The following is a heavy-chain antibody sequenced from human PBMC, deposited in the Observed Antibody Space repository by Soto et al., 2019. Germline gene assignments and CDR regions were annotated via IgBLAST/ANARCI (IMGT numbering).Heavy chain of an antibody. V-gene: IGHV3-21*06. Sequence: GGSLRLSCAASGFTFTRYSMNGVRQAPVKGLEWVSSISSTTNYIYYGDSMKGRFTISRDNAKNSLYLEMNSLRAEDTPVYYCARESEDLTSTFDYWGQGTLLTVS. CDR1: GFTFTRYS. J-gene: IGHJ4*02. CDR2: ISSTTNYI. CDR3: ARESEDLTSTFDY.